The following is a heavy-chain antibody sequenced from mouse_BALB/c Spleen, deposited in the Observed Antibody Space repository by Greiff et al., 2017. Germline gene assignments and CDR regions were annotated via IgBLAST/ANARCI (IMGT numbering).Heavy chain of an antibody. V-gene: IGHV2-9*02. Sequence: QVQLKESGPGLVAPSQSLSITCTVSGFSLTSYGVHWVRQPPGKGLEWLGVIWAGGSTNYNSALMSRLSISKDNSKSQVFLKMNSLQTDATAMYYCASSDGYYGAYWGQGTLVTVSA. CDR1: GFSLTSYG. CDR2: IWAGGST. J-gene: IGHJ3*01. CDR3: ASSDGYYGAY. D-gene: IGHD2-3*01.